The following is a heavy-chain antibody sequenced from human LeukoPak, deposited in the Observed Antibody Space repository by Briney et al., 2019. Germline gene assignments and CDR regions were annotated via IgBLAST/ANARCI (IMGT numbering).Heavy chain of an antibody. V-gene: IGHV4-34*01. Sequence: SETLSLTCAVYGGSFSGYYWSWIRQPPGKGLEWIGEINHSGSTNYNPSLKSRVTISVDTSKNQFSLKLSSVTAADTAVYYCASLGYYYYGMDVWGQGTTVTVSS. CDR2: INHSGST. CDR1: GGSFSGYY. D-gene: IGHD7-27*01. J-gene: IGHJ6*02. CDR3: ASLGYYYYGMDV.